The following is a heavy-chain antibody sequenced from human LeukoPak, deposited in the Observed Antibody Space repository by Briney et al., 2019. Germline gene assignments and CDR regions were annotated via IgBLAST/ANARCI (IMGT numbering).Heavy chain of an antibody. V-gene: IGHV3-48*01. CDR2: ITSSSSAI. Sequence: GGSLRLSCAASGFTFSDYSMNWVRQAPGKGLEWVSYITSSSSAIYYADSVKGRFTISRDNAKNSLYLQMNSLRAEDTAVYYCARVRGSYHFDYWGQGTLVTVS. CDR1: GFTFSDYS. D-gene: IGHD1-26*01. J-gene: IGHJ4*02. CDR3: ARVRGSYHFDY.